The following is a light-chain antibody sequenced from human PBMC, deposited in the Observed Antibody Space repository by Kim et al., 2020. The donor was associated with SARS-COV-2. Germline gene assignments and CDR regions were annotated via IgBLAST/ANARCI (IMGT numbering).Light chain of an antibody. CDR1: HNIGSK. Sequence: LTQSPDFHSVTPKEKVTITCRASHNIGSKLHWYQQKPGQSPKVLIKDASQSFSGVPSRFSGSGSGTDFTLTINSLEAEDAATYYCHQSSALPLTFGQGTKVDIK. CDR3: HQSSALPLT. V-gene: IGKV6-21*01. J-gene: IGKJ1*01. CDR2: DAS.